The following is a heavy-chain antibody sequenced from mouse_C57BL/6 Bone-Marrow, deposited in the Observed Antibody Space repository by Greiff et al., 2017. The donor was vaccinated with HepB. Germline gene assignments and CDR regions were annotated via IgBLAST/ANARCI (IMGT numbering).Heavy chain of an antibody. J-gene: IGHJ1*03. Sequence: QVQLQQPGAELVKPGASVKMSCKASGYTFTSYWITWVKQRPGQGLEWIGDIYPGSGSTNYNEKFKSKATLTVDTSSSTAYMQLSSLTSEDSAGYYCARYPVITTVQRWYFDVWGTGTTVTVSS. V-gene: IGHV1-55*01. CDR2: IYPGSGST. CDR1: GYTFTSYW. CDR3: ARYPVITTVQRWYFDV. D-gene: IGHD1-1*01.